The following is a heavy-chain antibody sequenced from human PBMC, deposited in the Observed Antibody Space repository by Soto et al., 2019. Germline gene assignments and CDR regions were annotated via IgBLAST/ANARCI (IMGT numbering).Heavy chain of an antibody. Sequence: ASVKVSCKASGYTFTSYGISWVRQAPGQGLEWMGWISAYNGNTNYAQKLQGRVTMTTDTSTSTAYMELRSLRSDDTAVYYCARSPFVVVTAILFDYWGQGTLVTVSS. CDR2: ISAYNGNT. CDR3: ARSPFVVVTAILFDY. CDR1: GYTFTSYG. V-gene: IGHV1-18*01. D-gene: IGHD2-21*02. J-gene: IGHJ4*02.